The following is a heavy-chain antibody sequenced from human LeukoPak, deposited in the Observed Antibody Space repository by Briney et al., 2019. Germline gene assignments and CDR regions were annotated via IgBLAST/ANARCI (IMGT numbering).Heavy chain of an antibody. D-gene: IGHD3-22*01. CDR1: GDSISSGDYY. J-gene: IGHJ3*02. CDR2: ISSSGST. V-gene: IGHV4-61*02. CDR3: VNLDYDRAFDI. Sequence: SQTLSLTCTVSGDSISSGDYYWSWIRQPAGKGLEWIGRISSSGSTNYNPSLKTRVTISVDTSKNQFSLKLSSVTTADTAVYYCVNLDYDRAFDIWGQGTMVTVSS.